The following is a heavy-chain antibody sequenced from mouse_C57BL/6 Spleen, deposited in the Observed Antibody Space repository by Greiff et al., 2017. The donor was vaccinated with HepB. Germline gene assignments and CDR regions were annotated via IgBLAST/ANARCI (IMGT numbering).Heavy chain of an antibody. V-gene: IGHV5-17*01. J-gene: IGHJ2*01. CDR1: GFTFSDYG. CDR3: ARPDGYYAFDY. CDR2: ISSGSSTI. Sequence: EVMLVESGGGLVKPGGSLKLSCAASGFTFSDYGMHWVRQAPEKGLEWVAYISSGSSTIYYADTVKGRFTISIDNAKNTLFLQMTSLRSEDTAMYYCARPDGYYAFDYWGQGTTLTVSS. D-gene: IGHD2-3*01.